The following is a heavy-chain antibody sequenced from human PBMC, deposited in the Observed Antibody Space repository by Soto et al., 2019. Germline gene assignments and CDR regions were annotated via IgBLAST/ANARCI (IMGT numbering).Heavy chain of an antibody. CDR3: AGQDGFDI. J-gene: IGHJ3*02. V-gene: IGHV3-48*02. Sequence: ESGGGLVQPGGALRLSCAASGFGFSSYVMNWVRQAPGKGLEWLSYISSDGHTTYYADSVKGRFTISRDNAKNSLYLQINSLRDEDTAVYYCAGQDGFDIWGQGTMVTVSS. CDR1: GFGFSSYV. CDR2: ISSDGHTT.